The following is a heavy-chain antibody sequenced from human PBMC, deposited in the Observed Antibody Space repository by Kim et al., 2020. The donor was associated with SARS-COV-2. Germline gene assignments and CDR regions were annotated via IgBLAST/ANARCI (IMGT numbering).Heavy chain of an antibody. CDR3: AKASTVYIAAAGLGDY. CDR1: GFTFSSYA. CDR2: ISGSGGST. D-gene: IGHD6-13*01. J-gene: IGHJ4*02. V-gene: IGHV3-23*01. Sequence: GGSLRLSCAASGFTFSSYAMSWVRQAPGKGLEWVSAISGSGGSTYYADSVKGRFTISRDNSKNTLYLQMNSLRAEDTAVYYCAKASTVYIAAAGLGDYWGQGTLVTVSS.